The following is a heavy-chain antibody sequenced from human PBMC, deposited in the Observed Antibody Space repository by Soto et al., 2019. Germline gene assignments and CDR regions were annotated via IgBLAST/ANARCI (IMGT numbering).Heavy chain of an antibody. D-gene: IGHD2-2*01. CDR2: TYYSGST. CDR1: GDYTSSSSYY. Sequence: PSETLSLTCTVTGDYTSSSSYYWCWLRQPPGKGLEWIGTTYYSGSTYNNPHLRSRVSMSIDTSKDQFSLKLKSVTAADTALYFCARQRTSVVPPAYIDLCGTGSLVTLFS. V-gene: IGHV4-39*01. J-gene: IGHJ4*02. CDR3: ARQRTSVVPPAYIDL.